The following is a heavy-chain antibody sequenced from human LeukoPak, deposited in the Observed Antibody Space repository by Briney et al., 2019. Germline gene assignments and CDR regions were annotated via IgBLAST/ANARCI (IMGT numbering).Heavy chain of an antibody. CDR2: IYTSGST. J-gene: IGHJ5*02. V-gene: IGHV4-4*07. CDR3: ARAYYDFWSGYYTWFDP. CDR1: GGSISSYY. Sequence: SETLSPTCTVSGGSISSYYWSWIRQPAGKGLEWIGRIYTSGSTNYNPSLKSRVIMSVDTSKNQFSLKLSSVTAADTAVYYCARAYYDFWSGYYTWFDPWGQGTLVTVSS. D-gene: IGHD3-3*01.